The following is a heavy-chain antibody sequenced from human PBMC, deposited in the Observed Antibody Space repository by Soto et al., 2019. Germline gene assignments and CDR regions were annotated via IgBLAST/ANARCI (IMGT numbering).Heavy chain of an antibody. Sequence: ASVKVSCKASGYTFTSYGISWVRHAPGQGLEWMGWISAYNGNTNYAQKLQGRVTMTTDTSTSTAYMELRSLRSDDTAVYYCARDLIAVAGNNWFDPWGQGTLVTVSS. V-gene: IGHV1-18*01. CDR1: GYTFTSYG. D-gene: IGHD6-19*01. CDR3: ARDLIAVAGNNWFDP. J-gene: IGHJ5*02. CDR2: ISAYNGNT.